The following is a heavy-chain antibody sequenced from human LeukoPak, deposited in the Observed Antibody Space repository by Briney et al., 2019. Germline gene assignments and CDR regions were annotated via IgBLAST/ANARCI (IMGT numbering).Heavy chain of an antibody. V-gene: IGHV4-39*01. CDR2: IYYSGSI. CDR1: GGSINGRNHY. CDR3: ARLLAYYYDSSGPFFDY. D-gene: IGHD3-22*01. J-gene: IGHJ4*02. Sequence: PSETLSLTCTVPGGSINGRNHYWGWIRQPPGKGLEWIGNIYYSGSIYYNPSLKSRLTISIDTSRNQFSLKLSSVTATDTAVYYCARLLAYYYDSSGPFFDYWGQGTLVTVSS.